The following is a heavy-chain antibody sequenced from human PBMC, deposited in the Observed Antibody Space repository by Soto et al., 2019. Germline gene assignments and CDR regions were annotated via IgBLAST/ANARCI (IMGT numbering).Heavy chain of an antibody. J-gene: IGHJ5*02. Sequence: GASVKVSCKASGYTFTSYAMHWVRQAPGQRLEWMGWINAGNGNTKYSQNFQGRVTITRDTSASTAYMELSSLRFEDTAVYYCARGKGYNWNHGWFDPWGQGTLVTVSS. CDR3: ARGKGYNWNHGWFDP. CDR2: INAGNGNT. CDR1: GYTFTSYA. D-gene: IGHD1-20*01. V-gene: IGHV1-3*01.